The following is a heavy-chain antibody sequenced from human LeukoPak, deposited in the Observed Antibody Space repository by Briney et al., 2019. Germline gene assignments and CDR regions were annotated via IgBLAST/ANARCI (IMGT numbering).Heavy chain of an antibody. Sequence: SEPLSLTCTISGGFISSSSYYWGWICQPPGKGLEWIGDIYYSGSTYYNPALKSRVSMSIDTSKNQFSLELRSVAAADTALYYCARRRYYDSTGYLEWGQGTLVTVTS. CDR2: IYYSGST. J-gene: IGHJ1*01. CDR1: GGFISSSSYY. CDR3: ARRRYYDSTGYLE. D-gene: IGHD3-22*01. V-gene: IGHV4-39*01.